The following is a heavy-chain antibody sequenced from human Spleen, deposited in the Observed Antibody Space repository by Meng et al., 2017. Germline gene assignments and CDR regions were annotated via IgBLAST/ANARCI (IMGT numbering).Heavy chain of an antibody. Sequence: HVQLQESGPGLVVPSGTLSLNCAVSGDSFSNRYRWGWVRQPPGKGLEWIGEIYQSGSTNYNPSLKSRVTISVDKSKNQFSLKVTSVTAADTAVYYCAREGSTPMVHNWHFDLWGRGTLVTVSS. CDR1: GDSFSNRYR. V-gene: IGHV4-4*02. CDR2: IYQSGST. CDR3: AREGSTPMVHNWHFDL. D-gene: IGHD5-18*01. J-gene: IGHJ2*01.